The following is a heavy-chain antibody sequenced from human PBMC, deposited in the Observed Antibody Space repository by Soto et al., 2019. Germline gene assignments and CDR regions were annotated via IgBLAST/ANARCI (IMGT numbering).Heavy chain of an antibody. D-gene: IGHD4-17*01. CDR1: GFTFSSYA. J-gene: IGHJ5*02. V-gene: IGHV3-23*01. Sequence: GGSLRLSCAASGFTFSSYAMSWVRQAPGKGLEWVSAISGSGGSTYYADSVKGRFTISRDNSKNTLYLQMNSLRAEDTAVYYCAKDLDGDYEQSGWFDPWGQGTLVTVSS. CDR3: AKDLDGDYEQSGWFDP. CDR2: ISGSGGST.